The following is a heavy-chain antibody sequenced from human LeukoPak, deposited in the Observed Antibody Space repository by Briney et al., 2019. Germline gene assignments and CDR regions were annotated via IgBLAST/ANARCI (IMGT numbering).Heavy chain of an antibody. J-gene: IGHJ6*02. CDR3: ARGGSSSWYDKGYYYGMDV. D-gene: IGHD6-13*01. Sequence: SETLSLTCTVSGGSISSSSYYWGWIRQPPGKGLEWIGSIYYSGSTYYNPSLKSRVTISVDTSKNQFSLKLSSVTAADTAVYYCARGGSSSWYDKGYYYGMDVWGQGTTVTVSS. CDR2: IYYSGST. CDR1: GGSISSSSYY. V-gene: IGHV4-39*07.